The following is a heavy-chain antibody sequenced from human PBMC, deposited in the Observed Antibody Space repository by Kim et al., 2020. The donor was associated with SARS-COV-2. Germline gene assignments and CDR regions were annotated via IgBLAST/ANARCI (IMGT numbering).Heavy chain of an antibody. CDR3: ARVGLYCSSTSCLKGFDP. J-gene: IGHJ5*02. Sequence: SETLSLTCAVSGGSISSGGYSWSWIRQPPGKGLEWIGYIYHSGSTYYNPSLKSRVTISVYRSKNQFSLKLSSVTATDTAVYYCARVGLYCSSTSCLKGFDPWDQRTLVTAS. D-gene: IGHD2-2*01. CDR2: IYHSGST. V-gene: IGHV4-30-2*01. CDR1: GGSISSGGYS.